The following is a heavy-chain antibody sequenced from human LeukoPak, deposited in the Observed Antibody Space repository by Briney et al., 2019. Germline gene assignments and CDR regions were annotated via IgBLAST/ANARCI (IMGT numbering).Heavy chain of an antibody. CDR2: MNPNSGNT. CDR1: GYTFTTYD. J-gene: IGHJ5*02. V-gene: IGHV1-8*01. CDR3: ARGRGSGHKENWFDP. D-gene: IGHD6-19*01. Sequence: ASVKVSCKASGYTFTTYDISWVRQATGQGLEWMGWMNPNSGNTGYAQKFQGRVTMTRNTSISTAYVELSSLRSEDTAVYYCARGRGSGHKENWFDPWGQGTLVTVSS.